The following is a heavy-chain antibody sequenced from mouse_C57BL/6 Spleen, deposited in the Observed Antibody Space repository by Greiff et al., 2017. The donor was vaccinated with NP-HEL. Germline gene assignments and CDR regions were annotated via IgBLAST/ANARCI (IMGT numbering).Heavy chain of an antibody. CDR1: GYAFSSSW. CDR3: ANDGLGRGFAY. CDR2: IYPGDGDT. Sequence: VQLQQSGPELVKPGASVKISCKASGYAFSSSWMNWVKQRPGKGLEWIGRIYPGDGDTNYNGKFKGKATLTADKSSSTAYMQLSSLTSEDSAVYFCANDGLGRGFAYWGQGTLVTVSA. V-gene: IGHV1-82*01. J-gene: IGHJ3*01. D-gene: IGHD4-1*01.